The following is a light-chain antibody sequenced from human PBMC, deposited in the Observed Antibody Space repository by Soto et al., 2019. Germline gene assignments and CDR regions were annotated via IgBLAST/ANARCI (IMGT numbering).Light chain of an antibody. J-gene: IGLJ2*01. CDR3: CHYSSSLVFD. CDR2: EGT. V-gene: IGLV2-23*01. CDR1: SSDVGSFDL. Sequence: QSALTQPASVSGSPGQSITIACIGISSDVGSFDLVTWYQQHPGKAPKLVIYEGTKRPSGVSNRFSGSKSGNTASLTISGLQAEDEADYYCCHYSSSLVFDFGGGTKVTVL.